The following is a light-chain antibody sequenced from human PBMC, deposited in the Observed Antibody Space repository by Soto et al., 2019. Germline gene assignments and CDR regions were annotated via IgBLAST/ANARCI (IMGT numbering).Light chain of an antibody. CDR3: SSYSSSSTLV. V-gene: IGLV2-14*01. J-gene: IGLJ2*01. Sequence: QSALTLPASVSGSPGQSITISCTGTSSDVGGYNYVSWYQQHPGKAPKLMIYYVSNRPSGVSNRFSGSKSGNTASLTISGLRAEDEADYYCSSYSSSSTLVFGGGTKLTVL. CDR2: YVS. CDR1: SSDVGGYNY.